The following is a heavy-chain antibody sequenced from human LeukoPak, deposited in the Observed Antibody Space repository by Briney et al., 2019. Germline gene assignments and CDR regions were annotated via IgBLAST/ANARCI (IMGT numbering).Heavy chain of an antibody. J-gene: IGHJ3*02. V-gene: IGHV1-69*05. CDR2: IIPIFGTA. Sequence: SVKVSCKASGGTFSSYAISWVRQAPGQGLEWMGRIIPIFGTANSAQKFQGRVTITTDESTSTAYMELSSLRSEDTAVYYCASLMMVLEMATAMEAFDIWGQGTMVTVSS. D-gene: IGHD5-24*01. CDR3: ASLMMVLEMATAMEAFDI. CDR1: GGTFSSYA.